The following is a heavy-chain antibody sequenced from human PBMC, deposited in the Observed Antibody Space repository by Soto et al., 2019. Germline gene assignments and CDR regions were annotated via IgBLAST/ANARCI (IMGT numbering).Heavy chain of an antibody. V-gene: IGHV3-23*01. CDR3: AKERGDAGSLTPRVDF. D-gene: IGHD3-10*01. CDR1: GFTFNNYA. CDR2: ISGGGDTT. Sequence: EVQLLDSGGGLVQPGGSLRLSCAASGFTFNNYAMTWVRQAPGKGLEWVSDISGGGDTTSYADSVKGRFTIASDGSKKALYRQTSSLRAEDTALYYCAKERGDAGSLTPRVDFWGQGTLVNVSA. J-gene: IGHJ4*02.